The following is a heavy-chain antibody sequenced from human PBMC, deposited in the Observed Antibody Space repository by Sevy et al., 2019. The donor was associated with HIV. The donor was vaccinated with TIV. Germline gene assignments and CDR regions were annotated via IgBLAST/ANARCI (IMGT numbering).Heavy chain of an antibody. D-gene: IGHD4-17*01. CDR2: IYTSEST. Sequence: SETLSLTCTVSGGSISSYYWSWIRQPAGKGLEWIGRIYTSESTNYNPSLKSRVTMSVDTSKNQFSLKLSSVTAADTAVYYCARGATVTTIFDYWGQGTLVTVSS. V-gene: IGHV4-4*07. J-gene: IGHJ4*02. CDR3: ARGATVTTIFDY. CDR1: GGSISSYY.